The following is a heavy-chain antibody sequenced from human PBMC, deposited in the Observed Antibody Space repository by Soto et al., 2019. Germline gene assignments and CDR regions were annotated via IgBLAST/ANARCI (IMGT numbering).Heavy chain of an antibody. CDR2: IYYSGST. D-gene: IGHD3-16*02. CDR3: AREYDYMLGSYRQLTDAFDI. V-gene: IGHV4-59*01. J-gene: IGHJ3*02. Sequence: SETLSLTCTVSGGSISSYYWSWIRQPPGKGLEWIGYIYYSGSTNYNPSLKSRVTISVDTSKNQFSLKLSSVTAADTAVYYCAREYDYMLGSYRQLTDAFDIWGQGTMVTVSS. CDR1: GGSISSYY.